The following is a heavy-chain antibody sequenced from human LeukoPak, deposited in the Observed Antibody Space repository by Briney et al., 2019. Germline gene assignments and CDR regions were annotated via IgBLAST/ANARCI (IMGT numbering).Heavy chain of an antibody. J-gene: IGHJ6*03. Sequence: SEPLSLTYTVSCGYISTYYWSWIRQPTGKGLECFGYMHYSGSTNYNPSLNSRINMSVDTSKKQFSLKLSSVTAADTAVYYCATFYSVSAYYYYYMDVWGKGTTVTVSS. D-gene: IGHD5/OR15-5a*01. CDR2: MHYSGST. V-gene: IGHV4-59*01. CDR1: CGYISTYY. CDR3: ATFYSVSAYYYYYMDV.